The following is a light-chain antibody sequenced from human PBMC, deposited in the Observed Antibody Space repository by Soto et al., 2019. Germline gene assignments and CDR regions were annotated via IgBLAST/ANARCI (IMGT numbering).Light chain of an antibody. V-gene: IGLV2-11*01. J-gene: IGLJ1*01. CDR3: CSYAGSYYV. Sequence: QPVLTQPRSVSGSPGQSVTISCTGTSSDVGGYNYVSWYQQHPGKAPKLMIYDVSKRPSGVPDRFSGSKSCNTASLTISGLQAEDEADYYCCSYAGSYYVFGTGTKVTVL. CDR1: SSDVGGYNY. CDR2: DVS.